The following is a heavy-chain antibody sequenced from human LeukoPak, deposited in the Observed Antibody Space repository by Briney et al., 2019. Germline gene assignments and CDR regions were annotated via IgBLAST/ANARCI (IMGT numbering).Heavy chain of an antibody. D-gene: IGHD3-10*01. J-gene: IGHJ4*02. CDR2: ISYDGSNE. CDR1: GFTFRNYG. V-gene: IGHV3-30*18. CDR3: AKDSHSYYYGSGSYFDY. Sequence: GGSLRLSCAASGFTFRNYGMHWVRQAPGKGLEWVALISYDGSNEYYADSVKGRFTISRDNSKNTLYLQMNSLRAEDTAVYYCAKDSHSYYYGSGSYFDYWGQGTLVTVSS.